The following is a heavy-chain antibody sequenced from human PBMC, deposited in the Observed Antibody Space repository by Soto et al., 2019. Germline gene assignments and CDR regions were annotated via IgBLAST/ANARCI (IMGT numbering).Heavy chain of an antibody. Sequence: SETLSLTCTVSGGSISSGGYYWSWIRQHPGKGLEWIGYIYYSGSTYYNPSLKSRVTISVDTSKNQFSLKLSSVTAADTAVYYCARAVFRKIVVVSWSDPWGPGPLVTVST. CDR3: ARAVFRKIVVVSWSDP. V-gene: IGHV4-31*03. D-gene: IGHD3-22*01. CDR2: IYYSGST. CDR1: GGSISSGGYY. J-gene: IGHJ5*02.